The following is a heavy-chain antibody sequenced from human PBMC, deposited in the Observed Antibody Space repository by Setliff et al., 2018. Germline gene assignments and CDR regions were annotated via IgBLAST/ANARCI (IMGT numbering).Heavy chain of an antibody. CDR3: AREVGEVVPTSGTFDI. CDR1: GASISSGYYL. D-gene: IGHD5-12*01. J-gene: IGHJ3*02. V-gene: IGHV4-31*03. Sequence: TLSLTCNVSGASISSGYYLWSWIRQHPGKGLEWIGYIHHSGTTYYNPSLESRVAISLDTSENQFSLKVTSVSAADTAVYYCAREVGEVVPTSGTFDIWGQGTMVTVS. CDR2: IHHSGTT.